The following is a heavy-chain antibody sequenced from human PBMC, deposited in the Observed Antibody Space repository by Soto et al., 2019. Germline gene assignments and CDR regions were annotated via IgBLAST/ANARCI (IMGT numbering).Heavy chain of an antibody. D-gene: IGHD2-2*01. CDR3: ARSRDCASTSCYLPFDY. Sequence: QVQLVESGGGVVQPGRSLRVSCAASGFTFSNHAMHWVRQAPGKRPEWVAIISSDGGSKDSTDSVKGRFTISRDNSKNTMYLQMNSLRPEDTAVSYCARSRDCASTSCYLPFDYWGQGTLVPVSS. J-gene: IGHJ4*02. CDR2: ISSDGGSK. CDR1: GFTFSNHA. V-gene: IGHV3-30-3*01.